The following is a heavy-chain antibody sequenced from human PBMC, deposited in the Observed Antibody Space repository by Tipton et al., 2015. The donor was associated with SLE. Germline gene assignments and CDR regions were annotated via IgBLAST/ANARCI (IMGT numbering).Heavy chain of an antibody. Sequence: TLSLTCTVSGGSISSYYWSWIRQPAGKGLEWIGSIYYSGSTYYNPSLKSRVTISVDTSKNQFSLKLSSVTAADTAVYYCASTRLDIVVVWYFDLWGRGTLVTVSS. CDR1: GGSISSYY. CDR3: ASTRLDIVVVWYFDL. V-gene: IGHV4-4*07. J-gene: IGHJ2*01. D-gene: IGHD2-21*01. CDR2: IYYSGST.